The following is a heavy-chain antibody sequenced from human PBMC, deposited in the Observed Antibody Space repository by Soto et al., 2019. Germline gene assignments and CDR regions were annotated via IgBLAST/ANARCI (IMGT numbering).Heavy chain of an antibody. V-gene: IGHV3-23*01. CDR2: ISVSGDRT. Sequence: LSCAASGFTFTTYAMCWVRQAPGKGLEWVSSISVSGDRTFYADSVKGRFTISRDNRRNTLHLQMNSLRAEDTAVYYCVKDGDSISSNKPLDYWGQGTLVTVSS. D-gene: IGHD2-2*01. CDR3: VKDGDSISSNKPLDY. J-gene: IGHJ4*02. CDR1: GFTFTTYA.